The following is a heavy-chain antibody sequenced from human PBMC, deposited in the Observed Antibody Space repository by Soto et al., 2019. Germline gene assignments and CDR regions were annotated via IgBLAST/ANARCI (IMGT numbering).Heavy chain of an antibody. CDR1: GFTFSSYG. Sequence: QVQLVESGGGVVQPGRSLRLSCAASGFTFSSYGMHWVRQAPGKGLEWVAVIWYDGSSKYYADSVKGRFTISRDNSKNTLYLQMNSLGAEDTAVYYCARTGMGGYYFDYWGQGTLVTVSS. CDR3: ARTGMGGYYFDY. V-gene: IGHV3-33*01. CDR2: IWYDGSSK. D-gene: IGHD3-16*01. J-gene: IGHJ4*02.